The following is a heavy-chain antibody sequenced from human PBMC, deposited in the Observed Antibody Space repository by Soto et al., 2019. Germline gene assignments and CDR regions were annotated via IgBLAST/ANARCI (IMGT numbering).Heavy chain of an antibody. D-gene: IGHD3-3*01. Sequence: SETLSLTCAVSGGSISSGGYSWSWIRQPPGKGLEWIGYIYHSGSTYYNPSLKSRVTISVDTSKNQFSLKLSSVTAADTAVYYCAREKDFWSGYPLDWYYYGMDVWGQGTTVTVSS. J-gene: IGHJ6*02. CDR2: IYHSGST. CDR1: GGSISSGGYS. CDR3: AREKDFWSGYPLDWYYYGMDV. V-gene: IGHV4-30-2*01.